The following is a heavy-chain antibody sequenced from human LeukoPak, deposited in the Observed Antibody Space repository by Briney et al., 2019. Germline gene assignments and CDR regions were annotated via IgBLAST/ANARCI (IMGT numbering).Heavy chain of an antibody. V-gene: IGHV1-46*01. J-gene: IGHJ4*02. CDR3: ARVWYGDYRFDY. D-gene: IGHD4-17*01. CDR2: INPSGGST. CDR1: GYTFTSYY. Sequence: EASVKVSCKASGYTFTSYYMHWVRQAPGQGLEWMGIINPSGGSTSYAQKFQGGVTMTRDMSTSTVYMELSSLRSEDTAVYYCARVWYGDYRFDYWGQGTLVTVSS.